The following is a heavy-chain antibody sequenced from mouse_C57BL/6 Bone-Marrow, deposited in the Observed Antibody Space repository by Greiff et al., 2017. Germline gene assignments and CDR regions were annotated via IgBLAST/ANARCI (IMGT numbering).Heavy chain of an antibody. J-gene: IGHJ3*01. CDR1: GYTFTSYG. CDR3: ARGGIYYDYDAWFAY. CDR2: IYPRSGNT. D-gene: IGHD2-4*01. Sequence: QVQLQQSGAELARPGASVKLSCKASGYTFTSYGISWVKQRTGQGLEWIGEIYPRSGNTYYNEKFKGKATLTADKYSSTAYMELRSLTSEDSAVYFCARGGIYYDYDAWFAYWGQGTLVTVSA. V-gene: IGHV1-81*01.